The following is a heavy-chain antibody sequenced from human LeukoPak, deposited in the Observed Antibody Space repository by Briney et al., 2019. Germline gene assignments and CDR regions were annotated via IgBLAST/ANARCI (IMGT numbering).Heavy chain of an antibody. CDR2: IIPIFGTA. D-gene: IGHD2-15*01. CDR1: GGTFSSYA. V-gene: IGHV1-69*13. J-gene: IGHJ4*02. Sequence: RASVKVSCKASGGTFSSYAISWVRQAPGQGLEWMGGIIPIFGTANYAQKFQGRVTITADESTSTAYMELSSLRSGDTAIYYCARVFCGGGTRYSRGLIDSWGQGTLVTASS. CDR3: ARVFCGGGTRYSRGLIDS.